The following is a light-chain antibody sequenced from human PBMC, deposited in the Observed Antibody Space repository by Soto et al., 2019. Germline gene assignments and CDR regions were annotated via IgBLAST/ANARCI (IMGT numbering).Light chain of an antibody. CDR1: QSVLYSSKNKNY. Sequence: DIVMTQSPDSLAVSLGERATINCKSSQSVLYSSKNKNYLAWYQQKPGQPPKLLIYWASTREFGVPDRFSGSGSGTDFTLTISSLQAEDVAVYYCQQYHSTPKTFGQGTKVEIK. V-gene: IGKV4-1*01. J-gene: IGKJ1*01. CDR2: WAS. CDR3: QQYHSTPKT.